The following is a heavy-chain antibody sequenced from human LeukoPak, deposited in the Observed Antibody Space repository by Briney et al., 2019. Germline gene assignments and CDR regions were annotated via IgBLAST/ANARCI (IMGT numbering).Heavy chain of an antibody. CDR1: GGSFSGYY. Sequence: SETLSLTCAVYGGSFSGYYWSWIRQPPGKGLEWIGEINHSGSTNYNPSLKSRVTISVDTSKNQFSLKLSSVTAADAAVYYCARVGVLDTAMPIYYFDYWGQGTLVTVSS. J-gene: IGHJ4*02. V-gene: IGHV4-34*01. D-gene: IGHD5-18*01. CDR2: INHSGST. CDR3: ARVGVLDTAMPIYYFDY.